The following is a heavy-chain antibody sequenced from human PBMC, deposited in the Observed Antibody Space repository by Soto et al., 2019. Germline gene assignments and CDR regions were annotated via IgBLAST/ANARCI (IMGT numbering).Heavy chain of an antibody. J-gene: IGHJ6*02. D-gene: IGHD6-19*01. V-gene: IGHV4-31*03. Sequence: QVQLQESGPGLVKPSQTLSLTCTVSGGSISSGGYYWSWIRQHPGKGLEWIGYIYYRGSTYYNPSLKSRVTISVDTSKNQFSLQLSSVTAADTAVYYCARDLGLVRDYYYGMDVWGQGTTVTVSS. CDR1: GGSISSGGYY. CDR2: IYYRGST. CDR3: ARDLGLVRDYYYGMDV.